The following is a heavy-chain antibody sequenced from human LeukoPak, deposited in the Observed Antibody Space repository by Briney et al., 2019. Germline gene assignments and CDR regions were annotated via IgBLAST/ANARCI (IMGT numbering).Heavy chain of an antibody. CDR3: ARAHTSSCSGGSCPFFLDY. J-gene: IGHJ4*02. D-gene: IGHD2-15*01. CDR1: GGSISSYY. V-gene: IGHV4-4*07. Sequence: SETLSLTCTVSGGSISSYYWSWIRQPAGKGLEWIGRIYSTGTTDYNPSLKSRVTMSLDTSKNQVSLRLSSVTAADTAVYYCARAHTSSCSGGSCPFFLDYWGQVTLVTVSS. CDR2: IYSTGTT.